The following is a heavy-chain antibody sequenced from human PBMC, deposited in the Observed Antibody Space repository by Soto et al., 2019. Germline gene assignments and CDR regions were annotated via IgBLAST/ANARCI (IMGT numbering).Heavy chain of an antibody. CDR1: GFTFENYA. CDR2: ISGSGGTT. J-gene: IGHJ6*02. CDR3: AKDSWAIFGVPAGEYYAMDV. D-gene: IGHD3-3*01. Sequence: PRLSCVASGFTFENYAMSWVRQAPGKGLEWVSAISGSGGTTYYSDSVKGRFTISRDNSKNTVYLQMNDLRVEDAAEYFCAKDSWAIFGVPAGEYYAMDVWGHGTTVTVS. V-gene: IGHV3-23*01.